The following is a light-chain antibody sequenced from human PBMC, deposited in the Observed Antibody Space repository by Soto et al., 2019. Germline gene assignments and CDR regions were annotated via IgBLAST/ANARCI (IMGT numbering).Light chain of an antibody. Sequence: SYELTQPPSVSVSLGQMARITCSGEALPKKYAYWYQQKPGQFPVLVIYKDSERPSGIPERFSGSSSGTIVTLTISGVQAEDEADYYCLSADSSGTDVFGTGTQLTVL. CDR3: LSADSSGTDV. CDR1: ALPKKY. V-gene: IGLV3-16*01. J-gene: IGLJ1*01. CDR2: KDS.